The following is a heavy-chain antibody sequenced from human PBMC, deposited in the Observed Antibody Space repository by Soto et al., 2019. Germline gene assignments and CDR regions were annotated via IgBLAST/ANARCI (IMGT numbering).Heavy chain of an antibody. CDR3: AGEGVIRRWWFDP. CDR2: INHSGGST. J-gene: IGHJ5*02. D-gene: IGHD4-17*01. V-gene: IGHV1-46*01. Sequence: QVQLVQSGAEVKKPGASVKVSCKASGYTFTSYYMHWVRQAPGQGLEWMGIINHSGGSTSYAQKFKGRDTMTRDTSPSTVYMELSSLRSEDTAVYYCAGEGVIRRWWFDPWGQGTLVTGSS. CDR1: GYTFTSYY.